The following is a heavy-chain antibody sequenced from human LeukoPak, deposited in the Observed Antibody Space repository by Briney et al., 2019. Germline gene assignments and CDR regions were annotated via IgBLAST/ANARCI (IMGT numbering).Heavy chain of an antibody. J-gene: IGHJ3*02. Sequence: ASVKVSCKASGYTFTSYPISWVRQAPGQGLEWMGWISVYNTNTKYAQKLQGRVTMTTDRSTSTAYMELRSLRSDDTAVYYCARLIEYRTSSRVFDIWGQGTMVTVSS. CDR1: GYTFTSYP. CDR2: ISVYNTNT. V-gene: IGHV1-18*01. D-gene: IGHD6-6*01. CDR3: ARLIEYRTSSRVFDI.